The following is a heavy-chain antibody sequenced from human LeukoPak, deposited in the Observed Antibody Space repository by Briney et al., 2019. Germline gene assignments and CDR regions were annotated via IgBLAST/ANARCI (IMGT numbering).Heavy chain of an antibody. CDR1: GYTFTSYD. J-gene: IGHJ5*02. V-gene: IGHV1-8*03. Sequence: ASVKVSCKASGYTFTSYDINWVRQATGQGLEWMGWMNPNSGNTGYAQKFQGRVTITRNTSISTAYMELSSLRSEDTAVYCCARARRITIPYSSSWYGHNNWFDPWGQGTLVTVSS. CDR3: ARARRITIPYSSSWYGHNNWFDP. D-gene: IGHD6-13*01. CDR2: MNPNSGNT.